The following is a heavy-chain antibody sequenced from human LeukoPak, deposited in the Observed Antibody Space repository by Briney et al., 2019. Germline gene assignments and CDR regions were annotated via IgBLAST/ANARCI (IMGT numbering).Heavy chain of an antibody. CDR1: GITFSYA. CDR3: ANYGGGSIWYYWFDT. J-gene: IGHJ5*02. CDR2: ISGSGGST. Sequence: GGSLRLSCAASGITFSYAMSWVRQAPGKGLEWVSAISGSGGSTYYADSVKGRFTISRNNSKNMLYLQMNSLRAEDTAVYYCANYGGGSIWYYWFDTWGQGTLVTVSS. V-gene: IGHV3-23*01. D-gene: IGHD6-13*01.